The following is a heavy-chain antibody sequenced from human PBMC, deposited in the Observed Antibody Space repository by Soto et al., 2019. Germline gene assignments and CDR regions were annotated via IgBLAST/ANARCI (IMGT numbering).Heavy chain of an antibody. J-gene: IGHJ6*02. CDR1: GGSISGYY. Sequence: PSETLSLTCNVAGGSISGYYWSWIRQSPGKGLEYIGYIYYRGSTNYNSSLKSRVNMSVDTSRNQFSLKMNSVTAADTAVYYCARQQLLPFYYALDVWGQGTTVTVSS. V-gene: IGHV4-59*01. CDR2: IYYRGST. D-gene: IGHD1-26*01. CDR3: ARQQLLPFYYALDV.